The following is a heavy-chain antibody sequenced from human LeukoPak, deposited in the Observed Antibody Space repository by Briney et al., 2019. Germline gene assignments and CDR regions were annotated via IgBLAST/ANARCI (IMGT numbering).Heavy chain of an antibody. D-gene: IGHD3-22*01. CDR1: GFTVSSNY. CDR3: ARARTPIYYDSSGYYWYFDY. Sequence: GGSLRLSCAASGFTVSSNYMSWVRQAPGKGLEWVSVIYNGGSTYYADSVKGRFTISRDNSKNTLYLQMNSLRAEDTAVYYCARARTPIYYDSSGYYWYFDYWGQGTLVTVSS. V-gene: IGHV3-66*01. J-gene: IGHJ4*02. CDR2: IYNGGST.